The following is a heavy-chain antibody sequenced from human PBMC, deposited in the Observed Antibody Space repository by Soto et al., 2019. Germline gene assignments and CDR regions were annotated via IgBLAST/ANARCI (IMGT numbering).Heavy chain of an antibody. J-gene: IGHJ4*02. V-gene: IGHV3-11*06. CDR3: ARWIKVGTTGYYFDF. CDR1: GFTFSDYY. CDR2: ISSSTSYT. Sequence: QVQLVESGGGLVNPGGSLRLSCVASGFTFSDYYMSWIRQAPGKGLEWISYISSSTSYTNYADSVKGRFTISRDNAKNSLYRQMNTLRAEDPAVYYCARWIKVGTTGYYFDFWGQGTLVTVSS. D-gene: IGHD1-26*01.